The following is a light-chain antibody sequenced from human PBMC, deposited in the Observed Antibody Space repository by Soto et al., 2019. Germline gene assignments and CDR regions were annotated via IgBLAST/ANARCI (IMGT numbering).Light chain of an antibody. CDR3: QHYDGYSALT. V-gene: IGKV1-5*03. Sequence: DIQMTQSPSTLSASVGDRVIMTCRASQSISSWLAWYQQKPGKAPKLLMYGASSLDSGVPSRFSGSRSGTEFTLTISSLQPDDFATYYCQHYDGYSALTFGGGTKVEI. CDR1: QSISSW. CDR2: GAS. J-gene: IGKJ4*01.